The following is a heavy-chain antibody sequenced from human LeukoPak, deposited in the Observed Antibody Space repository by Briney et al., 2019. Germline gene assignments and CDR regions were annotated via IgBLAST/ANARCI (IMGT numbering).Heavy chain of an antibody. CDR2: INPNSGGT. Sequence: ASVKVTCKASGYTFTGYYMHWVRQAPGQGLEWMGRINPNSGGTNYAQKFQGRVTMTRDTSISTAYMELSRLRSDDTAVYYCVRNLRYFDWLILGYWGQGTLVTVSS. CDR3: VRNLRYFDWLILGY. V-gene: IGHV1-2*06. J-gene: IGHJ4*02. D-gene: IGHD3-9*01. CDR1: GYTFTGYY.